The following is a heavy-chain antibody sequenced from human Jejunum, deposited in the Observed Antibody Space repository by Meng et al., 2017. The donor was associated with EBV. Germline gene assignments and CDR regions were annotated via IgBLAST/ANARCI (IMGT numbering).Heavy chain of an antibody. CDR1: GNSIDSWSW. Sequence: QRQVPGPGLAKPSVTLSFTCAGSGNSIDSWSWWSWVGQSPERGLGWIGESYCSGSTNYNQSLKSRVTILVERSENHFSLHLSSVTAAVTAVYYCVRGGDYCLVYWGQGTLVTVSS. CDR2: SYCSGST. J-gene: IGHJ4*02. D-gene: IGHD2-21*02. CDR3: VRGGDYCLVY. V-gene: IGHV4-4*02.